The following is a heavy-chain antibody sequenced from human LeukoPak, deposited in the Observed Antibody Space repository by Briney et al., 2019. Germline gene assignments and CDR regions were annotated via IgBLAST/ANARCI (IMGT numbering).Heavy chain of an antibody. CDR1: GFTFGSYG. CDR3: EKIQRSRIYYDRSGPS. D-gene: IGHD3-22*01. J-gene: IGHJ4*02. Sequence: PGGSLRLSCAASGFTFGSYGMGWVRQAPGKGLEWVSMISDSGVSTYYADSVTGGFTFSRDTSKNTLFLQMYRLGADDTAVYYCEKIQRSRIYYDRSGPSWGQGPLVTVSS. V-gene: IGHV3-23*01. CDR2: ISDSGVST.